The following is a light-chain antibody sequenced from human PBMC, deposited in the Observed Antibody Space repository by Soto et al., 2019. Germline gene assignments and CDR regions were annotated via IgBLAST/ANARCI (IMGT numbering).Light chain of an antibody. Sequence: QSALTQPAFVSGSPGQSITISCTGTSSDVGGYNYVSWYQQHPGKAPKLMIYDVSNRPSGVSNRFSGSKSGNTASLTISGLQAEDEADYYCSSYTSSSTLVFGGGTKLTV. CDR2: DVS. V-gene: IGLV2-14*01. CDR3: SSYTSSSTLV. CDR1: SSDVGGYNY. J-gene: IGLJ2*01.